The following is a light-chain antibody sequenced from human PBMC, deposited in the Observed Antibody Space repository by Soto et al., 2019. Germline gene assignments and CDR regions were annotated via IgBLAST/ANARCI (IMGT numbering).Light chain of an antibody. J-gene: IGKJ5*01. CDR3: QQYGSSPT. Sequence: EIVLTQFPATLSLSPGERATLSCGASQSINSNYLAWYQQKPGLAPRLVIYDTSRRAPGIPDRLTGSGSRTDFTLTISRLEPEDSEIYYCQQYGSSPTFGQGTRLEIK. V-gene: IGKV3D-20*01. CDR1: QSINSNY. CDR2: DTS.